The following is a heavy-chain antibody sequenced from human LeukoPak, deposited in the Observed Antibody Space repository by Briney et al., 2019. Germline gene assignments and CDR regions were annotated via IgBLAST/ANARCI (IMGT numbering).Heavy chain of an antibody. D-gene: IGHD3-10*01. CDR2: INSDGSST. Sequence: GGSLRLSCAASGFTFSSYWMHWVRQAPGKGLVWVSRINSDGSSTSYADSVKGRFTISRDNAKNTLYLQMNSLRAEDTAVYYCARAMAGYGSGSFYGMDVWGQGTTVTVSS. CDR1: GFTFSSYW. V-gene: IGHV3-74*01. J-gene: IGHJ6*02. CDR3: ARAMAGYGSGSFYGMDV.